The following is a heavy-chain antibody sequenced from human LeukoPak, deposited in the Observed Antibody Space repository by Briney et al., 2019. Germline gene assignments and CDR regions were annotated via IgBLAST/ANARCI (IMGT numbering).Heavy chain of an antibody. CDR2: INTNTGKS. J-gene: IGHJ4*02. D-gene: IGHD6-25*01. Sequence: AAVKVSCKASGYTLTDYAMNWGRQAPGQGLEWMGWINTNTGKSTYAQGFRGRFVFSLDTSVNTAYLQISSLKAEDTAVYYCGTGGGYRFAYWGQGTLLTVSS. V-gene: IGHV7-4-1*02. CDR3: GTGGGYRFAY. CDR1: GYTLTDYA.